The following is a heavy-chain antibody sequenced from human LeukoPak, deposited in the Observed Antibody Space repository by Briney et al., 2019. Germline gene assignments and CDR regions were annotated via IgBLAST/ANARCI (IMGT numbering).Heavy chain of an antibody. CDR1: GFTFRDSA. Sequence: PGGSLRLSCAASGFTFRDSAMSWVRQAPGKGLEWVSLISFSDDNTYYTDSVKGRFTISRDNSKDTLYLQMNSLRAEDTAIYYCARDIELSTWGLGTMVTVSS. CDR2: ISFSDDNT. J-gene: IGHJ3*01. V-gene: IGHV3-23*01. CDR3: ARDIELST. D-gene: IGHD3-16*02.